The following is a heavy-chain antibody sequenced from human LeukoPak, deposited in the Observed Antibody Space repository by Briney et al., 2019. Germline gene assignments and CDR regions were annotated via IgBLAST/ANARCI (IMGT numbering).Heavy chain of an antibody. Sequence: PGRSLRLSCAASGFTFSSYAMHWVRQAPGKGLEWVAVISYDGGNKYYADSVKGRFTISRDNSKNTLYLQMNSLRAEDTAVYYCASGEYSGSYLDYWGQGTLVTVSS. CDR2: ISYDGGNK. CDR3: ASGEYSGSYLDY. V-gene: IGHV3-30-3*01. D-gene: IGHD1-26*01. CDR1: GFTFSSYA. J-gene: IGHJ4*02.